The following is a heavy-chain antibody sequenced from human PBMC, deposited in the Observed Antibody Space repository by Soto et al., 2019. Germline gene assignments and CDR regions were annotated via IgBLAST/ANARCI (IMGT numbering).Heavy chain of an antibody. CDR3: ARDQAYCGGDCYPPLDY. Sequence: QVQLVESGGGVVQPGRSLRLSCAASGFTFSSYAMHWVRQAPGKGLEWVAVISYDGSNKYYADSVKGRFTISRDNSKNTLYLQMNSLRAEDTAVYYCARDQAYCGGDCYPPLDYWGQGTLVTVPS. V-gene: IGHV3-30-3*01. CDR1: GFTFSSYA. D-gene: IGHD2-21*02. CDR2: ISYDGSNK. J-gene: IGHJ4*02.